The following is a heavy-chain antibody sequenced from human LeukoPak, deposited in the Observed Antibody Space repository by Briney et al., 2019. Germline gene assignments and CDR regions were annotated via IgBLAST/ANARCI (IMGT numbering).Heavy chain of an antibody. CDR3: ARVAGWHWFDP. J-gene: IGHJ5*02. D-gene: IGHD6-19*01. CDR1: GFSFSNFG. Sequence: GGPLRLSCAASGFSFSNFGMTWVRQAPGRGLEWVSSIRPSGDNTYYGDSVKGRFTISRDNSKNTVYLQMNNMRVDDTAVYYCARVAGWHWFDPWGQGTLVTVSS. V-gene: IGHV3-23*01. CDR2: IRPSGDNT.